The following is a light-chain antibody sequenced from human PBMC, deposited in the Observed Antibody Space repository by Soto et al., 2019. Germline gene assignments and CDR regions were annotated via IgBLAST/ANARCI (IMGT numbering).Light chain of an antibody. V-gene: IGKV3-11*01. CDR1: QSVGDT. Sequence: MMFTQSPVTLSLSPGDRATHSFSSIQSVGDTLAWYQHKPGQTPRLLIYDASSRATGIPARFSGSGSGTDFTLTISSLEPEDFAVYYCQQLTDWPPQWTFGQGTKVDI. J-gene: IGKJ1*01. CDR2: DAS. CDR3: QQLTDWPPQWT.